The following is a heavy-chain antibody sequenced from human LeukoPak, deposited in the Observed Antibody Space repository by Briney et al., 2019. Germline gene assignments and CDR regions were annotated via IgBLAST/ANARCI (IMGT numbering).Heavy chain of an antibody. Sequence: PGGSLRLSCAASGFTFSSYAMHWVRQAPGKGLEWVAVISYDGSNKYYADSVKGRFTISRDNSKNTLYLQMNSLRAEDTAVYYCARDPERAAAEYFQHWGQGTLVTVSS. CDR3: ARDPERAAAEYFQH. CDR2: ISYDGSNK. J-gene: IGHJ1*01. V-gene: IGHV3-30-3*01. CDR1: GFTFSSYA. D-gene: IGHD2-15*01.